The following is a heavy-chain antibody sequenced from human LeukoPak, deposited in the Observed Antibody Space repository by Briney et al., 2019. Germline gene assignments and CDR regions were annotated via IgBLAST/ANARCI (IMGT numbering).Heavy chain of an antibody. J-gene: IGHJ4*02. CDR1: GFTFSSYS. Sequence: PGGSLRLSCAASGFTFSSYSMNWVRQAPGKGLEWVSYISSSSSTIYYADSVKGRFTISRDNSKNTLYLQMNSLRAEDTAVYYCARDPYGSGSYKYWGQGTLVTVSS. CDR3: ARDPYGSGSYKY. CDR2: ISSSSSTI. V-gene: IGHV3-48*01. D-gene: IGHD3-10*01.